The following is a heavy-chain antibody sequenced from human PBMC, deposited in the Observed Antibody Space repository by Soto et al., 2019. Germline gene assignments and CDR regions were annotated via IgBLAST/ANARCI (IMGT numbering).Heavy chain of an antibody. D-gene: IGHD6-13*01. Sequence: EVQLVESGGGLVKPGGSLRLSCAASGFTFRSFTMNWVRQDPGKGLEWVSTISSNSAYIYYTDALRGRFTISRDNAKNSLHLQMNSLRAEDTAVYYCTRDASRDSSARGWFDPWGPGTLVTVSS. CDR3: TRDASRDSSARGWFDP. V-gene: IGHV3-21*02. CDR1: GFTFRSFT. CDR2: ISSNSAYI. J-gene: IGHJ5*02.